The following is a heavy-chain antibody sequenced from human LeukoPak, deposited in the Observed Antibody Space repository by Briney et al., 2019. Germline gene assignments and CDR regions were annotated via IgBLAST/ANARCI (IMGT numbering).Heavy chain of an antibody. V-gene: IGHV3-30*04. CDR3: ARGGGVPAASYFYAMDV. CDR2: ISYDGSNK. CDR1: GFTFSSYA. D-gene: IGHD2-2*01. Sequence: GKSLRLSCAASGFTFSSYAMHWVRQAPGKGLEWEAVISYDGSNKTYADSVKGRFTFSRDDSKSTLYLQMNSLRPEDTAVYYCARGGGVPAASYFYAMDVWGKGTTVTVSS. J-gene: IGHJ6*04.